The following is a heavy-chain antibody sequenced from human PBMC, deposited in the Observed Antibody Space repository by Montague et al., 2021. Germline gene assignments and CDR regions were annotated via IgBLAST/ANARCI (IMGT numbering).Heavy chain of an antibody. Sequence: ETLSLACGVYGGSLSEYYWTWIRQSPEKGLEWIGEVRHIGSTNYNPSLKSRVTMSVDKSKNQFSLKLRSVTAADTAVYYCASDRGPFDYWGQGTVVTVSS. D-gene: IGHD3-10*01. CDR3: ASDRGPFDY. V-gene: IGHV4-34*01. CDR1: GGSLSEYY. J-gene: IGHJ4*02. CDR2: VRHIGST.